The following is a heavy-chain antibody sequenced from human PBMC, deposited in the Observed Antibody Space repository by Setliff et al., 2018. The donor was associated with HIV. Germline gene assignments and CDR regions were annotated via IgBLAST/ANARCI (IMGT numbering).Heavy chain of an antibody. Sequence: SETLSLTCAVSGGSISSGSYYWSWIRQPAGKGLEWIGHIHTSGSTKYNPSLKSRVTISADTSKNQFSLNLSSVTAAETAVYYCARVGYHGSGRYSFDYWGQGTLVTVSS. CDR3: ARVGYHGSGRYSFDY. J-gene: IGHJ4*02. CDR1: GGSISSGSYY. CDR2: IHTSGST. D-gene: IGHD3-10*01. V-gene: IGHV4-61*09.